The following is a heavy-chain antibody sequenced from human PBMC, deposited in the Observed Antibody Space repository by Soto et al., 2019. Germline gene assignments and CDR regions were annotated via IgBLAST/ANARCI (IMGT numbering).Heavy chain of an antibody. J-gene: IGHJ6*02. CDR1: GGTFSSYA. Sequence: SVKVSCKASGGTFSSYAISWVRQAPGQGLEWMGGIIPIFGTANYAQKFQGRVTITADESTSTAYMEQSSLRSEDTAVYYCAPARGSGSYYNGLQDYYYGMDVWGQGTTVTVSS. CDR3: APARGSGSYYNGLQDYYYGMDV. CDR2: IIPIFGTA. V-gene: IGHV1-69*13. D-gene: IGHD3-10*01.